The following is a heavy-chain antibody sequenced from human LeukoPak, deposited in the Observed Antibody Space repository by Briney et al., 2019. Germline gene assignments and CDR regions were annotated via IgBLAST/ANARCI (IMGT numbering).Heavy chain of an antibody. V-gene: IGHV4-61*02. J-gene: IGHJ4*02. Sequence: PSETLSLTCTVSGGSISSGFYYWSWIRQPAGKGLEWIGRIYNTGITNYNPSLKSRLTISVDTSKNQFSLKLSSVTAADTAVYYCAKCSSGSYYNVDFDYWGQGPLVTVSS. CDR3: AKCSSGSYYNVDFDY. CDR1: GGSISSGFYY. CDR2: IYNTGIT. D-gene: IGHD1-26*01.